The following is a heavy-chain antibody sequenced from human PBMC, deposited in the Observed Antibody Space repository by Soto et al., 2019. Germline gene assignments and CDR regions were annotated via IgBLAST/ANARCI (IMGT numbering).Heavy chain of an antibody. CDR2: ISYDGSNK. D-gene: IGHD3-10*01. V-gene: IGHV3-30*18. Sequence: PGGSLRLSCAASGFTFSSYGMHWVRQAPGKGLEWVAVISYDGSNKYYADSVKGRFTISRDNSKNTLYLQMNSLRAEDTAVYYCAKAYYYGSGSYGMDVWGQGTTVTVSS. CDR3: AKAYYYGSGSYGMDV. CDR1: GFTFSSYG. J-gene: IGHJ6*02.